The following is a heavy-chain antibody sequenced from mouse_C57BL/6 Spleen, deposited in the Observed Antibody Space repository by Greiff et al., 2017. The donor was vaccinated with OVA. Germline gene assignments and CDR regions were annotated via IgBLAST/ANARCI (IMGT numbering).Heavy chain of an antibody. V-gene: IGHV5-17*01. D-gene: IGHD2-1*01. J-gene: IGHJ2*01. CDR2: ISSGSSTI. CDR1: GFTFSDYG. CDR3: ARGGNSYFDY. Sequence: EVKLVESGGGLVKPGGSLKLSCAASGFTFSDYGMHWVRQAPEKGLEWVAYISSGSSTIYYADTVKGRFTISRDNAKNTLFLQMTSLRSEDTAMYYCARGGNSYFDYWGQGTTLTVSS.